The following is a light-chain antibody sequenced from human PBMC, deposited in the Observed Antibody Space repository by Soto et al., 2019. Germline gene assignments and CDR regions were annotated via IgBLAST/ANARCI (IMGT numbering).Light chain of an antibody. J-gene: IGKJ1*01. V-gene: IGKV1-5*01. CDR1: ESIGLW. Sequence: DVQMTQSPSTLSASVGDRVTITCRASESIGLWLAWYQQKPGQAPKPLVYDASSLQSGVSSRFSGSGSGTEFTLTISSLKPDDFATYSCHQYSVFPWTFGQGTKVEIK. CDR2: DAS. CDR3: HQYSVFPWT.